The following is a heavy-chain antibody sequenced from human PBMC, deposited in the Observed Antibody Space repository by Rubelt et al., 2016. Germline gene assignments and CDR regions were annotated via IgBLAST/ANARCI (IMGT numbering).Heavy chain of an antibody. V-gene: IGHV4-4*02. Sequence: QVQLQESGPGLVKPSGTLSLTCAVSGASISNDNWWSWVRQPPGTGLEWIGEIYPSGSTNYNPSLKSRVTISVDKSKNQFSLKLSSVTAADTAVYYCARDLGTDCSGGSCYSYYYYGMDVWGQGTTVTVSS. CDR2: IYPSGST. J-gene: IGHJ6*02. CDR3: ARDLGTDCSGGSCYSYYYYGMDV. CDR1: GASISNDNW. D-gene: IGHD2-15*01.